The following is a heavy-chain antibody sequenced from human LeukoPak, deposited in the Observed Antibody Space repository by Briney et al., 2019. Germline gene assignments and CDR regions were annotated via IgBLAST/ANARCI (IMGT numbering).Heavy chain of an antibody. Sequence: ASVKVSCKASGCTFTGYYMHWVRQAPGQGLEWMGWINPNSGGTNYAQKFQGWVTMTRDTSISTAYMELSRLRSDDTAVYYCARTVAAAGTDYYYGMDVWGQGTTVTVSS. CDR1: GCTFTGYY. CDR3: ARTVAAAGTDYYYGMDV. J-gene: IGHJ6*02. CDR2: INPNSGGT. D-gene: IGHD6-13*01. V-gene: IGHV1-2*04.